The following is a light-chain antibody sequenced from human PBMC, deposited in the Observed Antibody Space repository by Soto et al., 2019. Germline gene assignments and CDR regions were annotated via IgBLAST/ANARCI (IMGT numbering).Light chain of an antibody. CDR3: QVWDSSSDHPYV. CDR2: YDN. CDR1: NIGSKS. Sequence: SYELTQPPSVSVAPGKTARITCGGNNIGSKSVHWYQQKPGQAPVLVIYYDNDRPSGIPERFSGSNSGNTATLTISRVEAGYEADYYCQVWDSSSDHPYVFGTGTKLTVL. J-gene: IGLJ1*01. V-gene: IGLV3-21*04.